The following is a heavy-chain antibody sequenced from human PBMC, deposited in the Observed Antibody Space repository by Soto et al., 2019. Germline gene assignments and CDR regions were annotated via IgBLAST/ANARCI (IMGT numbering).Heavy chain of an antibody. CDR3: ARSNPYNWIPQYYFDY. V-gene: IGHV1-69*13. CDR2: IIPIFGTA. J-gene: IGHJ4*02. CDR1: GGTFSSYA. D-gene: IGHD1-20*01. Sequence: GASVKVSCKASGGTFSSYAISGVRQAPGEGLEWMGGIIPIFGTANYAQKFRGRVTITADESTSTAYMELSSLRSEDTAVYYCARSNPYNWIPQYYFDYWGQGTLVTVSS.